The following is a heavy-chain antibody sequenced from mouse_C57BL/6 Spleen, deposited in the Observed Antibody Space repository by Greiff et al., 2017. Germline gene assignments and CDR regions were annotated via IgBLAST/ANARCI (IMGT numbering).Heavy chain of an antibody. D-gene: IGHD2-3*01. Sequence: VQLQQSGPELVKPGASVKISCKASGYSFTGYYMNWVKQSPEKSLEWIGEINPSTGGTTYNQKFKAKATLTVDKSSSTAYMHLKSLTSEDSAVYYCARFGYYAFDYWGQGTTLTVSS. J-gene: IGHJ2*01. V-gene: IGHV1-42*01. CDR3: ARFGYYAFDY. CDR1: GYSFTGYY. CDR2: INPSTGGT.